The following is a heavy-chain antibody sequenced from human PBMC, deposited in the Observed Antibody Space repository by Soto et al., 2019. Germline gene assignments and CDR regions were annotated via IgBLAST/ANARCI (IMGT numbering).Heavy chain of an antibody. CDR1: GGSISGGVYY. J-gene: IGHJ2*01. D-gene: IGHD4-17*01. V-gene: IGHV4-30-4*01. CDR3: AREIIPLTTDWYFDL. Sequence: QVQLQESGPGLVKPSQTLSLTCTVSGGSISGGVYYWSWIRQPPGKGLEWIGYIFDSGSTYYNPSLKNRVTISVDTSKNQFSLRLSSVTAADTAVYYCAREIIPLTTDWYFDLWGRGTLVTVSS. CDR2: IFDSGST.